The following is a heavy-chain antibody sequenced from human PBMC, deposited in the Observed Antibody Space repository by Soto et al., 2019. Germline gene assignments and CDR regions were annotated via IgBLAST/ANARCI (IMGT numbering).Heavy chain of an antibody. CDR3: SRVDPGETSPFDH. CDR2: INPFDGSR. D-gene: IGHD3-10*01. J-gene: IGHJ4*02. V-gene: IGHV1-46*03. Sequence: ASVKVSCKVSGYTLTELSMHWVRQAPGQGLEWMGWINPFDGSRMFAQSFQGRVTMTRDTSTSTVYMEVSSLRSEDTVVYYCSRVDPGETSPFDHWGQGTLVTSPQ. CDR1: GYTLTELS.